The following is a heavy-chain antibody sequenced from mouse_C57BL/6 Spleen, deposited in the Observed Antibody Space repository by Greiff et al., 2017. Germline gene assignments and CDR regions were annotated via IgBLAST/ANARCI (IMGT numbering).Heavy chain of an antibody. CDR3: ARHDDQDYFDY. CDR2: IDSGVSYT. V-gene: IGHV5-6*01. CDR1: GFTFSSYC. J-gene: IGHJ2*01. Sequence: EVKLVESGGDLVKPGASLKLSCAASGFTFSSYCMSWVRQTPDKRLEWVATIDSGVSYTYYPHSVKGRFTISRDNAKNTLYLQMSSLTSEDTAMDYCARHDDQDYFDYWGQGTTLTVSS.